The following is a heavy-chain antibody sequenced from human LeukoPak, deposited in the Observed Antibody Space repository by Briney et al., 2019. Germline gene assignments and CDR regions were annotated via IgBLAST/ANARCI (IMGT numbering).Heavy chain of an antibody. D-gene: IGHD1-26*01. J-gene: IGHJ4*02. V-gene: IGHV4-59*01. CDR2: FHDSEGT. CDR1: RGSISNAY. Sequence: SETLTLTCTVSRGSISNAYWSWIRQPPGKGLEWIGHFHDSEGTNYNPSLKSRAAISVDTSKNQFSLMLTSVTAADTAVYYCARGDPSGRPGIGFDYWGQGTLVTVS. CDR3: ARGDPSGRPGIGFDY.